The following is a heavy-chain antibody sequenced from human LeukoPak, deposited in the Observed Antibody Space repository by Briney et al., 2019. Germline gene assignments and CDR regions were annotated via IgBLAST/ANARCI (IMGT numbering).Heavy chain of an antibody. D-gene: IGHD3-22*01. CDR2: MSPNSGNT. CDR3: ARDRISIDYYDSSGYYYLGSDFDY. CDR1: GYTFTSYD. J-gene: IGHJ4*02. Sequence: GASVKVSCKASGYTFTSYDLNWVRQATGQGLEWMGGMSPNSGNTGYAQKFQGRVTMTRDTSISTAYMELSGLTSDDTAVYYCARDRISIDYYDSSGYYYLGSDFDYWGQGTLVTVSS. V-gene: IGHV1-8*01.